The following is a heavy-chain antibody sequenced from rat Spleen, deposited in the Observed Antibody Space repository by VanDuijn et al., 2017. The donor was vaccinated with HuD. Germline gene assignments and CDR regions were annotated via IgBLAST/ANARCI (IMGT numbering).Heavy chain of an antibody. CDR1: GFTFSSFP. V-gene: IGHV5-46*01. D-gene: IGHD1-2*01. J-gene: IGHJ4*01. CDR2: ISTSGGST. CDR3: GKDMNYYSTYPFYVMGD. Sequence: EVQLVESGGGLVQPGRSMKLSCAASGFTFSSFPMAWVRQAPTKGLEWVATISTSGGSTYYRDSVKGRFTVSRDNAKGTLFLQMDSLRSEDTATYYCGKDMNYYSTYPFYVMGDWGQGASVTVSS.